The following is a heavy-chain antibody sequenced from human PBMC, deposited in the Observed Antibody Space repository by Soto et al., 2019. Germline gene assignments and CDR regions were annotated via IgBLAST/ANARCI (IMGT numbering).Heavy chain of an antibody. CDR3: ARMAPPIDY. Sequence: GGSLRLSCAASGFTFSSYWMSWVRQAPGKGLEWVSVIYSGGTTYYADSVKGRFTISRDNAKNSLYLQMNSLRAEDTAVYYCARMAPPIDYWGQGTLVTVSS. J-gene: IGHJ4*02. CDR2: IYSGGTT. D-gene: IGHD5-12*01. CDR1: GFTFSSYW. V-gene: IGHV3-66*01.